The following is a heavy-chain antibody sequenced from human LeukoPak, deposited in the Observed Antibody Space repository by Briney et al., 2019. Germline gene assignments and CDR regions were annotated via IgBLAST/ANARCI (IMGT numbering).Heavy chain of an antibody. CDR2: ISGSSGST. V-gene: IGHV3-23*01. D-gene: IGHD4/OR15-4a*01. CDR1: GFTFGTCA. CDR3: AKELNPYYYGMDV. J-gene: IGHJ6*02. Sequence: GGSLRLSCAASGFTFGTCAMSWVRQAPGKGLEWVSAISGSSGSTYYADSVKGRFTISRDNSKNTLYLQMNSLRAEDTAVYYCAKELNPYYYGMDVWGQGTTVTVSS.